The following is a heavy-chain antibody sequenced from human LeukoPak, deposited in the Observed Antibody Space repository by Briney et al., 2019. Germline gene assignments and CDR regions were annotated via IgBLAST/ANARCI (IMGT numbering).Heavy chain of an antibody. V-gene: IGHV4-4*07. CDR3: ARLGDSSSSGIDY. J-gene: IGHJ4*02. CDR2: IHTSGTT. CDR1: GDSITNYY. Sequence: PSETLSLTCTVSGDSITNYYWNWIRQPAGKGLEWIGRIHTSGTTNHNPSLKSRVTMSVDTSMNQFSLKLSSETAADTAVYYCARLGDSSSSGIDYWGQGTLVTVSS. D-gene: IGHD6-6*01.